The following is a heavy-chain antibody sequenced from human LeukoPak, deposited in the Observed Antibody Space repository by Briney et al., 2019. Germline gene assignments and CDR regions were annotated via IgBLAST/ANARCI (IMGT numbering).Heavy chain of an antibody. Sequence: KPSETLSLTCTVSGDSFRNHYWTWIRQPPGKTLEWIGYVHSSGSTKYNPSLRSRVTISLDTSKNQFSPKLSSVTAADTAVYYCARDSAPVRASWYFDLWGRGTLVTVSS. CDR3: ARDSAPVRASWYFDL. V-gene: IGHV4-59*11. CDR2: VHSSGST. CDR1: GDSFRNHY. D-gene: IGHD1-26*01. J-gene: IGHJ2*01.